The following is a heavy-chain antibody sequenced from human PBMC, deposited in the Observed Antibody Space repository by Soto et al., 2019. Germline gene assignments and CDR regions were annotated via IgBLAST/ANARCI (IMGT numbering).Heavy chain of an antibody. CDR3: ARALYYYDSSGYPYYYYYYGMDV. V-gene: IGHV3-13*01. Sequence: GESLKISCAASGFTFSSYDMHWVRQATGKGLEWVSAIGTAGDTYYPGSVKGRFPISRENAKNSLYLQMNSLRAGDTAVYYCARALYYYDSSGYPYYYYYYGMDVWGQGTTVTVSS. D-gene: IGHD3-22*01. CDR2: IGTAGDT. CDR1: GFTFSSYD. J-gene: IGHJ6*02.